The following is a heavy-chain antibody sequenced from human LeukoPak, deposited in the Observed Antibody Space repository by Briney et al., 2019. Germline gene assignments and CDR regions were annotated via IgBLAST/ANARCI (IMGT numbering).Heavy chain of an antibody. CDR3: ARAIFGVVIKDENAFDI. V-gene: IGHV1-69*02. CDR1: GGTFSSYT. Sequence: SVKVSCKASGGTFSSYTISWVRQAPGQGLEWMGRIIPILGIANYAQRFQGRVTITADKSTSTAYKELSSLRSEDTAVYYCARAIFGVVIKDENAFDIWGQGTMVTVSS. D-gene: IGHD3-3*01. CDR2: IIPILGIA. J-gene: IGHJ3*02.